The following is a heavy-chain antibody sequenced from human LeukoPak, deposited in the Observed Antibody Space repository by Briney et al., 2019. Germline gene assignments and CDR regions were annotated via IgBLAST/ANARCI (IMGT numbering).Heavy chain of an antibody. Sequence: GASVKVSCKASGYTFTIHYLHWVRQAPGQGLEWVGWINPYSGGTNFAQKFQGRVTMTRDTSIRTAYMELSSLRSDDTALYYCARDLGWDVLIIDYWGQGTLVTVSS. J-gene: IGHJ4*02. CDR1: GYTFTIHY. V-gene: IGHV1-2*02. CDR3: ARDLGWDVLIIDY. CDR2: INPYSGGT. D-gene: IGHD1-26*01.